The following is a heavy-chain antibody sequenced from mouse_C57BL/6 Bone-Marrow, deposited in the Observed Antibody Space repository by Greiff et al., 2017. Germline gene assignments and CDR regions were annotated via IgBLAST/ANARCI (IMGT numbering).Heavy chain of an antibody. J-gene: IGHJ3*01. V-gene: IGHV3-6*01. Sequence: EVKLQESGPGLVKPSQSLSLTCSVTGYSITSGYYWNWIRQFPGNKLEWLGYISYDGSNNYNPSLKNRISITRGTSKNQFFLKLNSVTTEDTATYYCAREGPVVPFAYWGQGTLVTVSA. CDR2: ISYDGSN. D-gene: IGHD1-1*01. CDR3: AREGPVVPFAY. CDR1: GYSITSGYY.